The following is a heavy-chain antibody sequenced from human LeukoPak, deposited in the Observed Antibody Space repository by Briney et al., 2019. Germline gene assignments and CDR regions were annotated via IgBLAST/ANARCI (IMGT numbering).Heavy chain of an antibody. CDR1: GFTFEDYA. V-gene: IGHV3-9*01. CDR3: VKDLGVYLDRSGFSF. D-gene: IGHD3-22*01. J-gene: IGHJ4*02. Sequence: GWSLRLSCAASGFTFEDYAMHWVRQTPGKGLEWVSGIGRKSGSSGYADSVRGRFTISRDNAKNSLYLQMNSLRAEDTALYYCVKDLGVYLDRSGFSFWGQGTLVTVSS. CDR2: IGRKSGSS.